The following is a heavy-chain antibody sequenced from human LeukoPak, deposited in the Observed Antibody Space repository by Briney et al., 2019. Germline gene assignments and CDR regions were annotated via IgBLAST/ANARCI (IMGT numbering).Heavy chain of an antibody. CDR1: GFTFNNYA. CDR2: IRDSGGDTT. Sequence: PGGSLRLSCATSGFTFNNYAMTWVRQSPGKGLEWVSSIRDSGGDTTYYADSVKGRFTISRDSSKNTLYLRMDNLRVEDTALYYCAKVQRGNSIDMDFDCWGQGTLVTVSS. D-gene: IGHD2/OR15-2a*01. CDR3: AKVQRGNSIDMDFDC. J-gene: IGHJ4*02. V-gene: IGHV3-23*01.